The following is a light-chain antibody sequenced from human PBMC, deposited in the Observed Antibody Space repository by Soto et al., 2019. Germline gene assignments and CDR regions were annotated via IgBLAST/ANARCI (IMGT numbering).Light chain of an antibody. Sequence: EIVLTQSPATLSLSPGERATLSCRASQSVSVNSLAWYQQKGGQAPRLLIYAASTRATGVPDRFSGTGSGTDFALTISRLETDDSAVYYCQQYGGSPFTFGPGTKVDIK. V-gene: IGKV3-20*01. CDR3: QQYGGSPFT. CDR2: AAS. J-gene: IGKJ3*01. CDR1: QSVSVNS.